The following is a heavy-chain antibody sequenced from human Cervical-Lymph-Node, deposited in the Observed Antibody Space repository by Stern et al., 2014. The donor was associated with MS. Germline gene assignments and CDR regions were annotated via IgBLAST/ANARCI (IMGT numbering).Heavy chain of an antibody. CDR1: GYTLNDLS. V-gene: IGHV1-24*01. CDR3: ASAVTGLNYYFHALDV. CDR2: SRPEDGET. Sequence: VQLLESGAEVKKPGASVKVSCKVSGYTLNDLSLHWVRQAPGEGLEWMGGSRPEDGETIFAQGLQGRVTVTEDTSTDTAYMELSSLRSEDTAVYYCASAVTGLNYYFHALDVWGQGTTVTVSS. D-gene: IGHD6-19*01. J-gene: IGHJ6*02.